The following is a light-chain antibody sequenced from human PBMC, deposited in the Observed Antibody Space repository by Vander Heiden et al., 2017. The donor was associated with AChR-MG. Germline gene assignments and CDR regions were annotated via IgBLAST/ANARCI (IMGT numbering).Light chain of an antibody. Sequence: QSVLTQPPPASGTPGQRVTISCSGSSSNIGSNTVNWYQQLPGTAPKLLIYSNNQRPSGVPDRFSGSKSGTSASLAISGLQSEDEADYYCAAWDDSLNAGVFGGGTKLTVL. CDR1: SSNIGSNT. CDR3: AAWDDSLNAGV. J-gene: IGLJ2*01. V-gene: IGLV1-44*01. CDR2: SNN.